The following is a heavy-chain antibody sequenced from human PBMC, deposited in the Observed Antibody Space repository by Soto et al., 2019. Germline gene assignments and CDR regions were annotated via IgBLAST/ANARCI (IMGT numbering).Heavy chain of an antibody. J-gene: IGHJ6*02. CDR1: GFTFSSYW. Sequence: EVQLVESGGGLVQPGGSLRLSCVASGFTFSSYWMHWVRQAPGKGLVWVSRINTDETRITYAESVKGRFTISRDNDKNTVYLQMNSPRAEDRAVYYCARGIKYYYGMDVWGQGTTVTVSS. V-gene: IGHV3-74*01. CDR3: ARGIKYYYGMDV. CDR2: INTDETRI.